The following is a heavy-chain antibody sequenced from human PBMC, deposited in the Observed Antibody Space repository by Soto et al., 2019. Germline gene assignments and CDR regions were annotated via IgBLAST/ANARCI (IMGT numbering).Heavy chain of an antibody. D-gene: IGHD6-13*01. CDR3: ARHVIAAAFHDAFDI. CDR1: GYSFTSYW. CDR2: IYPGDSDT. V-gene: IGHV5-51*01. Sequence: GESLKISCKGSGYSFTSYWIGWVRQMPGKGLEWMGIIYPGDSDTRYSPSFQGQVTISADKSISTAYLQWSSRKASDTAMYYCARHVIAAAFHDAFDIWGQGTMVTVSS. J-gene: IGHJ3*02.